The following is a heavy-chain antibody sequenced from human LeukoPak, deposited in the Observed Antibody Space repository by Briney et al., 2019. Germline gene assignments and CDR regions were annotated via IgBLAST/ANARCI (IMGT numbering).Heavy chain of an antibody. Sequence: GGSLRLSRGASGLTFSSYAMSRVRQAPGKGLEWVSAISGSGGSTYYADSVKGRFTISRDNSKNTLYLQMNSLRAEDTAVYYCAKGGRGWQQTRHIDYWGQGTLVTVSS. CDR1: GLTFSSYA. J-gene: IGHJ4*02. CDR2: ISGSGGST. CDR3: AKGGRGWQQTRHIDY. D-gene: IGHD5-24*01. V-gene: IGHV3-23*01.